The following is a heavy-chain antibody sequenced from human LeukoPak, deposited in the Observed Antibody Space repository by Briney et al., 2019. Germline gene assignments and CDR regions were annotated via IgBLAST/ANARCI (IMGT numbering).Heavy chain of an antibody. CDR3: ARTSEGGYSGYDLDY. Sequence: GGSLRLSCAASGCTFSSYAMSWVRQAPGKGLEWVSAISGSGGSTYYADSVKGRFTISRDNSKNTLYLQMNSLRAEDTAVYYCARTSEGGYSGYDLDYWGQGTLVTVSS. CDR2: ISGSGGST. CDR1: GCTFSSYA. J-gene: IGHJ4*02. D-gene: IGHD5-12*01. V-gene: IGHV3-23*01.